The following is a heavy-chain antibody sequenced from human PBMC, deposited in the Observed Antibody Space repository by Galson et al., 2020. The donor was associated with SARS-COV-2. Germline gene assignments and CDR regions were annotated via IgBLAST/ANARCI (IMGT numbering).Heavy chain of an antibody. Sequence: SVKVSCKASGGTFSSYAISWVRQAPGQGLEWMGGIIPIFGTANYAQKFQGRVTITADESTSTAYMELSSLRSEDTAVYYCAEGGSHSSGWYRSLVYWGQGTLVTVSS. D-gene: IGHD6-19*01. CDR3: AEGGSHSSGWYRSLVY. J-gene: IGHJ4*02. CDR2: IIPIFGTA. V-gene: IGHV1-69*13. CDR1: GGTFSSYA.